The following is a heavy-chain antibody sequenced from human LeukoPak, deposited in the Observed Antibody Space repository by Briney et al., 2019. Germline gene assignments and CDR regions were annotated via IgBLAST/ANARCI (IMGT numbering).Heavy chain of an antibody. J-gene: IGHJ4*02. Sequence: ASVKVSCKASGYTFTSYGISWVRQAPGQGLEWMGWISAYNGNTNYAQKLQGRVTMTTDTSTSTAYMELRSLRSDDTAVYYCARDRRSSSWYYDGKADYWGQGTLVTVSS. V-gene: IGHV1-18*01. CDR2: ISAYNGNT. D-gene: IGHD6-13*01. CDR1: GYTFTSYG. CDR3: ARDRRSSSWYYDGKADY.